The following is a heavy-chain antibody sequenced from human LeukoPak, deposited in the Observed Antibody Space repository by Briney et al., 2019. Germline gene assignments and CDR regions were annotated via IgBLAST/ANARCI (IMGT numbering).Heavy chain of an antibody. V-gene: IGHV1-46*01. CDR1: GYTFTSNY. J-gene: IGHJ4*02. Sequence: ASVKVPCKASGYTFTSNYIHWVRQAPGQGLEWMGMIYPRDGSTSYAQKFQGRVTVTRDTSTSTVHMELSGLRSEDTAVYYCARDQEGFDYWGQGTLDTVSS. CDR3: ARDQEGFDY. CDR2: IYPRDGST.